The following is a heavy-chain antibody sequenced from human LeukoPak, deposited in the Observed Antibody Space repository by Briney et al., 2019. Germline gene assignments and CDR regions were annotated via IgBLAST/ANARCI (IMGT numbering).Heavy chain of an antibody. CDR1: GFMFTSYA. CDR2: IKPDGSLI. D-gene: IGHD1-26*01. Sequence: PGGSLRLSCAGSGFMFTSYALSWVRQGPGKGLEWVANIKPDGSLIYYVDSVKGRFTISRDNAKNSLYLQMNSLRAEDTAVYYCAKWELYSGFYYIDYWGQGTLATVSS. J-gene: IGHJ4*02. V-gene: IGHV3-7*01. CDR3: AKWELYSGFYYIDY.